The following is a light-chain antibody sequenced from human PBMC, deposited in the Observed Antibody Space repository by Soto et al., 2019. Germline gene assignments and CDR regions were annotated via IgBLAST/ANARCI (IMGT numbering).Light chain of an antibody. CDR1: SGDVGSYNR. CDR2: EVS. CDR3: SSYTTSSTYV. V-gene: IGLV2-18*02. J-gene: IGLJ1*01. Sequence: QSALTQPPSVSGSPGQSVTISCTGTSGDVGSYNRVSWYQQPPGTAPKLMIYEVSNRPSGVPDRFPGSKSGNTASLTISGLQAEDEADYYCSSYTTSSTYVFGTGTKLTVL.